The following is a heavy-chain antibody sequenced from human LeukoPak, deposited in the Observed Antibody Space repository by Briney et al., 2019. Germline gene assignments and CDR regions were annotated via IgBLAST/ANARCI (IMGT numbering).Heavy chain of an antibody. D-gene: IGHD5-24*01. Sequence: GGSLRLSCAASGFTFSSFDMHSVRQPTGHGLECVSTIGTASDTYYPGSVEGRFTLSRDNAKDSLYLQMNSLTAGDTAVYYCARGPPRRKYYYMDVWGKGTTVTVSS. J-gene: IGHJ6*03. CDR1: GFTFSSFD. V-gene: IGHV3-13*01. CDR3: ARGPPRRKYYYMDV. CDR2: IGTASDT.